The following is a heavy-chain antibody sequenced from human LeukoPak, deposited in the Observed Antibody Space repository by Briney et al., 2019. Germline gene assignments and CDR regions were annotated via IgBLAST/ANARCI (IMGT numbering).Heavy chain of an antibody. V-gene: IGHV3-30*18. CDR3: TKGYSGYDYAFDY. CDR1: GFTCGSCG. D-gene: IGHD5-12*01. J-gene: IGHJ4*02. CDR2: ISYDGTRK. Sequence: PGRSLRLSCEVSGFTCGSCGIHWVRQAPGKGLERVAVISYDGTRKQYADSVKGRFTISRDNSKNTLYLQMNSLRGEDAAVYYCTKGYSGYDYAFDYWGQGTLVTVSS.